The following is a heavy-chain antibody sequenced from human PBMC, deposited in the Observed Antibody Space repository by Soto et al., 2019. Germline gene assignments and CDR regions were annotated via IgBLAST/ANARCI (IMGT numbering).Heavy chain of an antibody. Sequence: QVQLVESGGGVVQPGRSLRLSCAASGFTFSSYAMHWVRQAPGKGLEWVAVISYDGSNKYYADSVKGRFTISRDNSENTLYLQMNSLRAEDTAVYYCARDGYSSSWSSDAFDIWGQGTMVTVSS. CDR2: ISYDGSNK. V-gene: IGHV3-30-3*01. CDR3: ARDGYSSSWSSDAFDI. J-gene: IGHJ3*02. CDR1: GFTFSSYA. D-gene: IGHD6-13*01.